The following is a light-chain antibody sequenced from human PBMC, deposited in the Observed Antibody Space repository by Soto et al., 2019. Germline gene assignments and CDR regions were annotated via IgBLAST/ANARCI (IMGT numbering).Light chain of an antibody. Sequence: ETVLTQSPGTLSLSPGERATLSCRASQSVRTNYLAWYQQKPGQAPRLLIYGASTRATGIPARFSGSGSGTEFTLTISSLQSEDFAVYYCQQYNNWPTFGQGTKGDIK. CDR1: QSVRTN. V-gene: IGKV3-15*01. CDR3: QQYNNWPT. J-gene: IGKJ1*01. CDR2: GAS.